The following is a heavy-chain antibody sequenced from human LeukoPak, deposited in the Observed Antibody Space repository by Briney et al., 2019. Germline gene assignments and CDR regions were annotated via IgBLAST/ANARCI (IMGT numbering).Heavy chain of an antibody. D-gene: IGHD2-2*01. CDR1: GFTFSSYN. CDR3: ARDLTVPTSMDV. V-gene: IGHV3-48*01. J-gene: IGHJ6*04. CDR2: ISSSSSII. Sequence: PGGSLRLSCAASGFTFSSYNINWVRQAPGKGLEWVSYISSSSSIIYYADSVTGRFTISRDNAKNSLYLQMNSLRAEGTAVYYCARDLTVPTSMDVWGKGTTVTVSS.